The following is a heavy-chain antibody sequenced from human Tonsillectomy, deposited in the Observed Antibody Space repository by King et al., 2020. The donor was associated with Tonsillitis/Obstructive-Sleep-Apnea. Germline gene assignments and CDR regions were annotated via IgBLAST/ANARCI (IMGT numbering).Heavy chain of an antibody. J-gene: IGHJ3*02. CDR3: AKYDYYDTSGYSGPHDAFEI. Sequence: VQLVESGGGLVQPGGSLRLSCATSGFTFSSYAMAWVRQAPGKGLEWLSGISGSGGSTYYADSVKGRFTISRAKSKNTMYLQMNSLRAEDTALYFCAKYDYYDTSGYSGPHDAFEIWGQGTMVTVSA. V-gene: IGHV3-23*04. CDR2: ISGSGGST. D-gene: IGHD3-22*01. CDR1: GFTFSSYA.